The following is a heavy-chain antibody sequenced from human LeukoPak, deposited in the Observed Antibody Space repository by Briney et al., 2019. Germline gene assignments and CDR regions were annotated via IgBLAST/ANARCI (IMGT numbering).Heavy chain of an antibody. J-gene: IGHJ5*02. CDR3: AKAHTVTTLYWFDP. V-gene: IGHV3-73*01. CDR1: GFTLSDPA. D-gene: IGHD4-17*01. Sequence: GGSLRLSCAASGFTLSDPALHWVRQASGKGLEWVGLIRGTTNNYATSYAASVRGRFTISRDNSKNTLYLQMNSLRGADTAVYYCAKAHTVTTLYWFDPWGQGTLVTVSS. CDR2: IRGTTNNYAT.